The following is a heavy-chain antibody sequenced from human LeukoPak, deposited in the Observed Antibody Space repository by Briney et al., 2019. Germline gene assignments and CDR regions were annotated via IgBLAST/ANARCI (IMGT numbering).Heavy chain of an antibody. CDR2: IYTSGST. CDR3: ARAEYSYGRLFDY. CDR1: GGSISSGSYY. D-gene: IGHD5-18*01. J-gene: IGHJ4*02. V-gene: IGHV4-61*02. Sequence: KASETLSLACTVSGGSISSGSYYWSWIRQPAGKGLEWIGRIYTSGSTNYSPSLKSRVTISVDTSKNQFSLKLSSVTAADTAVYYCARAEYSYGRLFDYWGQGTLVTVSS.